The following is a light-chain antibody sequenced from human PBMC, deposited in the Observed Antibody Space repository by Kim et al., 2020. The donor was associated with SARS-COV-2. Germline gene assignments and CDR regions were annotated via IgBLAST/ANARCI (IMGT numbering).Light chain of an antibody. CDR3: QLYGSSPRT. CDR1: QSVNNGY. Sequence: SPRDGANRSCRASQSVNNGYLAWYQQKPGQAPRLLIHGASSRATAIPDRFSGSGSGTDFTHTISRLEPEDFAVYYCQLYGSSPRTFGQGTKVDIK. V-gene: IGKV3-20*01. CDR2: GAS. J-gene: IGKJ1*01.